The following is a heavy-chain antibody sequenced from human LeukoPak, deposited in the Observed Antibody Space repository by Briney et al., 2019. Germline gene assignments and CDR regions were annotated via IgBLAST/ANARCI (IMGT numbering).Heavy chain of an antibody. CDR1: GGSVSSNY. Sequence: SETLSLTCTVSGGSVSSNYWSWIRQPVGKGLEWIGRIYTSGSTNYNPSLKSRVTMSVDTSKNQFSLKLSSVTAADTAVYYCACLTTADAFDIWGQGTMVTVSS. J-gene: IGHJ3*02. V-gene: IGHV4-4*07. CDR2: IYTSGST. CDR3: ACLTTADAFDI. D-gene: IGHD3-22*01.